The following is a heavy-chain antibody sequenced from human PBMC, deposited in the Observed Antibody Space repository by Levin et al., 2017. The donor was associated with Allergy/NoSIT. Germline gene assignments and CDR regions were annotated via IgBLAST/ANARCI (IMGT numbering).Heavy chain of an antibody. D-gene: IGHD3-3*02. CDR2: IRSKANSYAT. CDR1: GFTFSGSA. Sequence: KVSCAASGFTFSGSAIHWVRQASGKGLEWVARIRSKANSYATAYAASVMGRFTISRDDSKKTAYLQMNSLKTGDTAMYYCSRSIFGVVKDAFDIWGQGTMVTVSS. CDR3: SRSIFGVVKDAFDI. V-gene: IGHV3-73*01. J-gene: IGHJ3*02.